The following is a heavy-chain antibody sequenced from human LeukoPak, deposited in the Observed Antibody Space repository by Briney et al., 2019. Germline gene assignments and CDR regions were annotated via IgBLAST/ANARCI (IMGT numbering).Heavy chain of an antibody. CDR3: ARHSGYHSTMYLDY. Sequence: SVTVSSTTSGGTFNSYAISWVRQAPGQGLEWMGGITAIFRTTNYAQKFQGRVTITADESMSTVYMELSSLRSEDTAVYYCARHSGYHSTMYLDYWGQGTLVTVFS. CDR1: GGTFNSYA. D-gene: IGHD3-22*01. CDR2: ITAIFRTT. V-gene: IGHV1-69*13. J-gene: IGHJ4*02.